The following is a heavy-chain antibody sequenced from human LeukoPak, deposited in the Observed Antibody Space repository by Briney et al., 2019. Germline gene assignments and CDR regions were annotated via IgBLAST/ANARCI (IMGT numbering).Heavy chain of an antibody. CDR2: INPIGGTT. V-gene: IGHV1-46*01. CDR1: GYTFTTYY. D-gene: IGHD3-22*01. CDR3: ARAPEHSSGYYVVDY. Sequence: GASVKVSCKASGYTFTTYYIHWVRQAPGQGLEWMGIINPIGGTTDYAQKFQGRVTMTRDTSTSTVYMELSSLRSEDTAVYYCARAPEHSSGYYVVDYWGQGTLVTVSS. J-gene: IGHJ4*02.